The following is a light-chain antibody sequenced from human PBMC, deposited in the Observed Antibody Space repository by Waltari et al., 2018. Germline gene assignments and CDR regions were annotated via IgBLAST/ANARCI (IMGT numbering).Light chain of an antibody. CDR1: SDINVGSYR. Sequence: QAVLTQPSSLSASPGASASLTCTLRSDINVGSYRIYWFQQNPGSPPQYLLRYNSDSDKHQGSGVPSRFSGSKDASANAGILLISGLQSEDEADYYCMIWHNGAYVFGAGTKVTV. CDR3: MIWHNGAYV. J-gene: IGLJ1*01. V-gene: IGLV5-45*03. CDR2: YNSDSDK.